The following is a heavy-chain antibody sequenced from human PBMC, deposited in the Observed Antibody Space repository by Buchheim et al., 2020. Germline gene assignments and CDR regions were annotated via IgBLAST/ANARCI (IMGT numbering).Heavy chain of an antibody. CDR2: IYYSGST. CDR3: ARSIAAAGYYYYGMDV. Sequence: QVQLQESGPGLVKPSETLSLTCTVSGGSISSYYCSWIRQPPGKGLEWIGYIYYSGSTNYNPSLKSRVTISVDTSTNPFSLKLSAVTAADTAVYYCARSIAAAGYYYYGMDVWGQGTT. V-gene: IGHV4-59*01. J-gene: IGHJ6*02. D-gene: IGHD6-13*01. CDR1: GGSISSYY.